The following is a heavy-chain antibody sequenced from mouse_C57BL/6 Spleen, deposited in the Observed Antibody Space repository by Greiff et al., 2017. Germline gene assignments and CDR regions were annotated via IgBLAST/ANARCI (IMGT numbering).Heavy chain of an antibody. CDR3: ARSPYYYGSSYKNAMDY. Sequence: QVQLQQPGTELVKPGASVKRSCKASGYTFTSYWMHWVKRRPGQGLEWIGNINPSNGGTNYNEKFKSKATLTVDKSSSTAYMQLSSLTSEDSAVYYCARSPYYYGSSYKNAMDYWGQGTSVTVSS. V-gene: IGHV1-53*01. CDR1: GYTFTSYW. D-gene: IGHD1-1*01. J-gene: IGHJ4*01. CDR2: INPSNGGT.